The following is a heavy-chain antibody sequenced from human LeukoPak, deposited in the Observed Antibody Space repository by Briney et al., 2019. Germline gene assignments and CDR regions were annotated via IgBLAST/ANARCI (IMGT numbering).Heavy chain of an antibody. CDR1: GFSFSTYA. D-gene: IGHD6-19*01. V-gene: IGHV3-33*06. Sequence: QSGRSLRLSCTASGFSFSTYAMHWVRQAPGKGLEWVAVIWHDGSAEFYADSVKGRFSISRDNSRSMVYLQMDSLRDDDTAVYFCAKDSRGGWSGYFDYWGQGTLVTVSS. CDR2: IWHDGSAE. J-gene: IGHJ4*02. CDR3: AKDSRGGWSGYFDY.